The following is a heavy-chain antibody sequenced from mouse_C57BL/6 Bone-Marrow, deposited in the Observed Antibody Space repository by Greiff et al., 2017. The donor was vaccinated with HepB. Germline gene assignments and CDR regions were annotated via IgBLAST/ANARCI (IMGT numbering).Heavy chain of an antibody. D-gene: IGHD1-1*01. J-gene: IGHJ2*01. V-gene: IGHV1-59*01. CDR2: IDPSDSYT. CDR1: GYTFTSYW. CDR3: ARFPYYYGSH. Sequence: VQLQQPGAELVRPGTSVKLSCKASGYTFTSYWMHWVKQRPGQGLEWIGVIDPSDSYTNYNQKFKGKATLTVDTSSSTAYIQLSSLTSEDSAVYYCARFPYYYGSHWGQGTTLTVSS.